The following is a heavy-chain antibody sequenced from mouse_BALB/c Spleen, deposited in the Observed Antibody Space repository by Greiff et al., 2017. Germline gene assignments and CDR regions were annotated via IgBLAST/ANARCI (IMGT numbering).Heavy chain of an antibody. J-gene: IGHJ4*01. Sequence: EVQVVESGGGLVKPGGSLKLSCAASGFTFSSYTMSWVRQTPEKRLEWVATISSGGGNTYYPDSVKGRFTISSDNDKNNLYLQMSSLRSEDTALYYCARWLGGYYAMDYWGQGTSVTVSS. CDR1: GFTFSSYT. V-gene: IGHV5-9*03. CDR3: ARWLGGYYAMDY. D-gene: IGHD1-1*02. CDR2: ISSGGGNT.